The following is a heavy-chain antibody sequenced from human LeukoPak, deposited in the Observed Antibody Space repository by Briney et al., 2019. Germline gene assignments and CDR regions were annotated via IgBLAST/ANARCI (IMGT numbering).Heavy chain of an antibody. Sequence: SETLSLTCTVSGGSISSSSYYWGWIRQPPGKGLEWIGSIYYSGSTYYNPSLKSRVTISVDTSKNQFSLKLSSVTAADTAVYYCARADIVVVVAAKDHDAFDIWGQGTMVTVSS. CDR3: ARADIVVVVAAKDHDAFDI. D-gene: IGHD2-15*01. CDR2: IYYSGST. V-gene: IGHV4-39*07. J-gene: IGHJ3*02. CDR1: GGSISSSSYY.